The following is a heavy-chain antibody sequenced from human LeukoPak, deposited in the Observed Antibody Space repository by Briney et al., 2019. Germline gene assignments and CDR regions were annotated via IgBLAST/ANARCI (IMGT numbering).Heavy chain of an antibody. Sequence: ETLSLTCAVYGGSFSGYYWSWVRQAPGKGLEWVSAISGSGGSTYYADSVKGRFTISRDNSKNTLYLQMNSLRAEDTAVYYCAKGGYGASKTHFDYWGQGTLVTVSS. CDR1: GGSFSGYY. CDR2: ISGSGGST. D-gene: IGHD5-12*01. J-gene: IGHJ4*02. CDR3: AKGGYGASKTHFDY. V-gene: IGHV3-23*01.